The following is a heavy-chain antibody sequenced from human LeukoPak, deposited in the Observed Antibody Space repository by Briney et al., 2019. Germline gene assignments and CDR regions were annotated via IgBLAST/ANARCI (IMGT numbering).Heavy chain of an antibody. V-gene: IGHV3-23*01. CDR2: ISGSGGST. J-gene: IGHJ3*02. Sequence: GGSLRLSCAASGFTFSSYAMSWVRQAPGKGLEWASAISGSGGSTYYADSVKGRFTISRDNSKNTLYLQMNSLRAEDTAVYYCAKAGGNSLRLMTFDIWGQGTMVTVSS. CDR1: GFTFSSYA. CDR3: AKAGGNSLRLMTFDI. D-gene: IGHD4-23*01.